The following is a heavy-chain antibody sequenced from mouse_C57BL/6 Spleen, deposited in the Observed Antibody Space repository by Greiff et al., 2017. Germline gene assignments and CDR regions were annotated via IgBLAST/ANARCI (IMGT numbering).Heavy chain of an antibody. D-gene: IGHD2-5*01. CDR2: IYPGSGNT. J-gene: IGHJ4*01. CDR3: ARWDYSNFYYAMDY. Sequence: QVQLKQSGAELVRPGASVKLSCKASGYTFTDYYINWVKQRPGQGLEWIARIYPGSGNTYYNEKFKGKATLTAEKSSSTAYMQLSSLTSEDSAVYFCARWDYSNFYYAMDYWGQGTSVTVSS. V-gene: IGHV1-76*01. CDR1: GYTFTDYY.